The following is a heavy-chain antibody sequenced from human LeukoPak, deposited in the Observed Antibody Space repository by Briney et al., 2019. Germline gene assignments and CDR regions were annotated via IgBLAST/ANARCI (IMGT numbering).Heavy chain of an antibody. J-gene: IGHJ4*02. Sequence: GGSLRLSCAASGFTFNSYTMNWVRQAPGKGLEWVSSISSSSTYIYYADSVKGRFTISRDTSKNTLYLQMNSLRAEDTAVYYCAKDRLPLGELSLFDYWGQGTLVTVSS. D-gene: IGHD3-16*02. CDR1: GFTFNSYT. V-gene: IGHV3-21*01. CDR2: ISSSSTYI. CDR3: AKDRLPLGELSLFDY.